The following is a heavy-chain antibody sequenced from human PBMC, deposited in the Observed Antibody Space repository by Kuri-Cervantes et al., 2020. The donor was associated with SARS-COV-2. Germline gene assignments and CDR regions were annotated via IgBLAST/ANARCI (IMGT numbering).Heavy chain of an antibody. J-gene: IGHJ5*02. V-gene: IGHV3-21*01. D-gene: IGHD1-26*01. Sequence: GGSLRLSCAASGFTLSSYSMNWVRQAPGKGLEWVSSISSSSSYIYYADSVKGRFTISRDNAKNSLYLQMNSLRAEDTAVYYCASEDSGSYFRGRGMFDPWGQGTLVTVSS. CDR3: ASEDSGSYFRGRGMFDP. CDR1: GFTLSSYS. CDR2: ISSSSSYI.